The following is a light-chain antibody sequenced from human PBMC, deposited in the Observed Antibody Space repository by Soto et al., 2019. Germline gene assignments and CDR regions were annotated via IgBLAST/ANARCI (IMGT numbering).Light chain of an antibody. CDR2: AAS. Sequence: DIQMTQSPSSLSASVGDRITITCRASQTINNYLNWYQQKPGKAPKLLIYAASSLLSGVPSRFSGSGSGTDFTLTISSLQPEDFATYYCQPTYSTPLFTFGPGTKVDIK. CDR1: QTINNY. J-gene: IGKJ3*01. V-gene: IGKV1-39*01. CDR3: QPTYSTPLFT.